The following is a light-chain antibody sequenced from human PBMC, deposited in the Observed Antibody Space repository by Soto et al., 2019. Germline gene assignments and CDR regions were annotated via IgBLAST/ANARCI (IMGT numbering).Light chain of an antibody. V-gene: IGKV1-5*01. CDR2: TAS. CDR3: QEYNNYWT. Sequence: DTPMTQSPSSLSATVGDTVTIPCRASQTISRWLAWYQQKPGKAPRLLIYTASTLESGVPSRFSASGSGTEFTLTISSLHPDDFATYYCQEYNNYWTFGQGTKVDIK. CDR1: QTISRW. J-gene: IGKJ1*01.